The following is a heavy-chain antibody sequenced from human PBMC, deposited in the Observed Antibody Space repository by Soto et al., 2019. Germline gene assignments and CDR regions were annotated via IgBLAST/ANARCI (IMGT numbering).Heavy chain of an antibody. CDR2: IYYSGST. CDR1: GGSISSYY. CDR3: ARGNYSILYHYYGMDV. V-gene: IGHV4-59*01. J-gene: IGHJ6*02. Sequence: KASETLSLTCTVSGGSISSYYWSWIRQPPGKGLEWIGYIYYSGSTNYNPSLKSRVTISVDTSKNQFSLELSSVTAADTAVYYCARGNYSILYHYYGMDVWGQGTTVTVSS. D-gene: IGHD4-4*01.